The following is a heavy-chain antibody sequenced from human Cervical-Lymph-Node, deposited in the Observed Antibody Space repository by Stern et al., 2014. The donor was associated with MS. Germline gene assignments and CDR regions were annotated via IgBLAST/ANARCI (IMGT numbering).Heavy chain of an antibody. D-gene: IGHD3-10*01. V-gene: IGHV3-74*01. CDR1: GFTLRTFW. CDR2: IDVDGRIK. Sequence: VQLVQSGGGLVQPGESLRLSCAASGFTLRTFWMHWVRQVPGKGLVWVSRIDVDGRIKNYADSVQGRFTISRANAQNTLYLQMDRLRDEDTAIYYCAREVAGRASTWGQGTLVTVSS. CDR3: AREVAGRAST. J-gene: IGHJ5*02.